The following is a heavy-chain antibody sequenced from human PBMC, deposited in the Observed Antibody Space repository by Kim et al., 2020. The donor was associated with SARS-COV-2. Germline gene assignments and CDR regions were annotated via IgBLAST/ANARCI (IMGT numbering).Heavy chain of an antibody. V-gene: IGHV4-31*02. Sequence: LKSRVTISVETSKTQFSLKLSSVTAADTAVYYCARATMITFGGVIDHFDYWGQGTLVTVSS. J-gene: IGHJ4*02. D-gene: IGHD3-16*02. CDR3: ARATMITFGGVIDHFDY.